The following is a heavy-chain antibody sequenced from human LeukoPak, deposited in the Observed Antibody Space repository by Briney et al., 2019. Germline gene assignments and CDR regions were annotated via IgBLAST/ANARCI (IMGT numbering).Heavy chain of an antibody. CDR1: GFKFSSYS. CDR3: ARGTMFPYYFDY. Sequence: PGGSLRLSRAASGFKFSSYSMKWVRQAPGKGLEWVSFISSSSSYIYYADSLKGRFTISRENAKNSLYLQMNSLRAEDTAVYYCARGTMFPYYFDYWGQGTLVTVSS. CDR2: ISSSSSYI. V-gene: IGHV3-21*01. D-gene: IGHD3-10*02. J-gene: IGHJ4*02.